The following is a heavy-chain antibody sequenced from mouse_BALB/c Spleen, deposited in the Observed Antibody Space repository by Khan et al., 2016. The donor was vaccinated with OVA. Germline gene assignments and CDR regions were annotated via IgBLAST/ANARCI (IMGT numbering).Heavy chain of an antibody. V-gene: IGHV3-2*02. CDR2: ISYSHST. D-gene: IGHD1-2*01. Sequence: EVQLQESGPGMVKPSQSLSLACTVTGYSFTTGCGWNWLQHFPGNQLGLIADISYSHSTNYNPSLKSRISITRDKSKNQFFLQLNSVTTEDTATYYCDKTARLKYWGQGTIVTVSA. CDR1: GYSFTTGCG. CDR3: DKTARLKY. J-gene: IGHJ2*01.